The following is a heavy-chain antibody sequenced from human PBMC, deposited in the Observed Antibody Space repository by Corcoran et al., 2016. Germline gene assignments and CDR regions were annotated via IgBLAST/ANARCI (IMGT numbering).Heavy chain of an antibody. CDR3: AREGMVVFVGATTHGAFDI. CDR1: GYTFTSYG. J-gene: IGHJ3*02. V-gene: IGHV1-18*01. CDR2: ISAYNGNT. D-gene: IGHD1-26*01. Sequence: QVQLVQSGAEVKKPGASVKVTCKASGYTFTSYGISWERQAPGQGIEWMGWISAYNGNTNYAQKLQGRVTMTTGTSTSTAYMELRSLRSDDTAVDYCAREGMVVFVGATTHGAFDIWGQGTMVTISS.